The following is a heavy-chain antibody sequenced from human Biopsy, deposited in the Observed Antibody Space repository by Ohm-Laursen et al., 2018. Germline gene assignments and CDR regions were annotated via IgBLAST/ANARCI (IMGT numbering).Heavy chain of an antibody. D-gene: IGHD6-19*01. CDR3: ARNTGWYGDLYYFDY. Sequence: ASSVKVSCKASGYSFTSYYMHWVRQAPGQGLEWMGMINPSGSTTSYPQISQGRVTMTRDTSKSTVYMELSSLRSADTAVYFCARNTGWYGDLYYFDYWGQGTLVTVSS. CDR2: INPSGSTT. CDR1: GYSFTSYY. V-gene: IGHV1-46*01. J-gene: IGHJ4*02.